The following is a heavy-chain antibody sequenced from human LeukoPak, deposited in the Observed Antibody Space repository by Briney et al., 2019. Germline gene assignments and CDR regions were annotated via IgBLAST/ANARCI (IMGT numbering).Heavy chain of an antibody. Sequence: ASMKVSCKASGYTFTSYDINWVRQATGQGLEWMGWMNPNSGNTGYAQKLQGRVTMTTDTSTSTAYMELRSLRSDDTAVYYCAREPKYSSSPGGHWGQGTLVTVSS. CDR2: MNPNSGNT. D-gene: IGHD6-13*01. V-gene: IGHV1-8*01. J-gene: IGHJ4*02. CDR1: GYTFTSYD. CDR3: AREPKYSSSPGGH.